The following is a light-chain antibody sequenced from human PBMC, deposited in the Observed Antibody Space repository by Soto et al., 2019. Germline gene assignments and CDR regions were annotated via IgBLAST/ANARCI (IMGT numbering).Light chain of an antibody. J-gene: IGLJ1*01. CDR2: RDD. CDR3: AAWDDSLSVLYV. CDR1: SSNIGSNY. V-gene: IGLV1-47*01. Sequence: QSVLTQPPSASATPGQRITISCFGSSSNIGSNYGYWYQQLPGTAPKLLISRDDERPSGVPDRFSGSKSGTSASLAISGVRSEDEADYFCAAWDDSLSVLYVFGTGTKLTVL.